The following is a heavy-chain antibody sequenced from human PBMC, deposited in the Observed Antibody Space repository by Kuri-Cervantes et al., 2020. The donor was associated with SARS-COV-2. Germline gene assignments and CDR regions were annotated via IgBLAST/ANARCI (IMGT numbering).Heavy chain of an antibody. V-gene: IGHV1-24*01. D-gene: IGHD3-22*01. Sequence: ASVKIFCKVSGNTLTELHLHWGRQAPGKGLEWRGGFDPEKREIIYAQKFQGRVSMTEDTSTDTAYMELSSLRSEDTAVYYCATEGYSIIIWAFAHWGQGTKVTVSS. CDR1: GNTLTELH. J-gene: IGHJ3*01. CDR2: FDPEKREI. CDR3: ATEGYSIIIWAFAH.